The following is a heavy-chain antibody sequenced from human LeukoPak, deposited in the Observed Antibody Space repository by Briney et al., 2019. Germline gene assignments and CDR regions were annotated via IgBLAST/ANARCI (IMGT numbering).Heavy chain of an antibody. CDR2: LNPNSGGT. Sequence: VASVKVSCKASGYTFTGSFMHWVRQAPGQGLEWMGWLNPNSGGTNYAQKFQGKVTMTRDTSISTAYMELSRLRSDDTAVYYCARDQGGSYYYGSSGYYAFRFDSWGQGTLVSVSS. CDR3: ARDQGGSYYYGSSGYYAFRFDS. V-gene: IGHV1-2*02. J-gene: IGHJ5*01. CDR1: GYTFTGSF. D-gene: IGHD3-22*01.